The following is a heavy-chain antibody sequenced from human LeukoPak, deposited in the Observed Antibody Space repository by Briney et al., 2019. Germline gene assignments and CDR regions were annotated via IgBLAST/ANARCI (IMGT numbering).Heavy chain of an antibody. V-gene: IGHV3-23*01. J-gene: IGHJ3*01. Sequence: PGGSLRLSCAASGFTFSSYAMSWVRQAPGKGLEWVSAISGSGGSTYYADSVKGRFTISRDNSKNTLYLQMNSLSAEDTAVYYCASGVVIWLGNAFDLWGQGTMVTVSS. CDR1: GFTFSSYA. D-gene: IGHD3-10*01. CDR2: ISGSGGST. CDR3: ASGVVIWLGNAFDL.